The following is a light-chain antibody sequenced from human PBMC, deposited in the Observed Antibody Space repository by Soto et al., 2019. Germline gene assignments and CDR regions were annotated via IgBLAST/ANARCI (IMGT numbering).Light chain of an antibody. J-gene: IGLJ1*01. CDR2: GVH. Sequence: QSALTQPISVCGSPGQSLTISCTGNSNDIGSYGYFCWYQQHPGNSPRLLINGVHNLSPGISGRFSASKSGLTASLTISGRHAEDEADYYCCSYSGSSTYVFGTRTKVTVL. CDR1: SNDIGSYGY. V-gene: IGLV2-14*01. CDR3: CSYSGSSTYV.